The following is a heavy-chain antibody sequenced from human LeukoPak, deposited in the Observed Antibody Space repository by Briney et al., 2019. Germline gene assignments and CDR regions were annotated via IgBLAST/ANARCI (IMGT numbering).Heavy chain of an antibody. CDR2: IYYSGST. CDR3: ARGISTAMVVFDY. D-gene: IGHD5-18*01. J-gene: IGHJ4*02. CDR1: GGSISSYY. V-gene: IGHV4-59*12. Sequence: PSETLSLTCTVSGGSISSYYWSWIRQHPGKGLEWIGYIYYSGSTYYNPSLKSRVTISVDTSKNQFSLKLSSVTAADTAVYYCARGISTAMVVFDYWGQGTLVTVSS.